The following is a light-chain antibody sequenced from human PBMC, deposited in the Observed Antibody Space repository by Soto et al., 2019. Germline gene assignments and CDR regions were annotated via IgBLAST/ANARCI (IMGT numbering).Light chain of an antibody. J-gene: IGKJ2*01. CDR3: QQYNNWYT. CDR2: KAS. CDR1: QSISSW. Sequence: DIQMTQSPSTLSASAGDRVTITCRASQSISSWLAWYQQRPGKAPKLLIYKASSLESGVPSRFSGSGSGTEFTLTISSLQPDDFATYYCQQYNNWYTFCQGTKVEIK. V-gene: IGKV1-5*03.